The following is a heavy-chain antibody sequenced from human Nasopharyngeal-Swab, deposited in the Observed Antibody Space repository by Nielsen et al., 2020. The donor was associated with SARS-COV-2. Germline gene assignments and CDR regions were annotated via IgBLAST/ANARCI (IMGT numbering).Heavy chain of an antibody. CDR2: IKQDGSEK. D-gene: IGHD4-23*01. Sequence: VRQAPGKGLEWVANIKQDGSEKYYVDSVKGRFTISRDNAKNSLYLQMNSLRAEDTAVYYCARDVDYGGNSRFDYWGQGTLVTVSS. J-gene: IGHJ4*02. CDR3: ARDVDYGGNSRFDY. V-gene: IGHV3-7*03.